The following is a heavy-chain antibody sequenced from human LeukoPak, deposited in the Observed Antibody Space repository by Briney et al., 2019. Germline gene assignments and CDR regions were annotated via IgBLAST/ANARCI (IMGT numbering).Heavy chain of an antibody. J-gene: IGHJ3*02. V-gene: IGHV4-39*07. Sequence: PSETLSLTCTVSGGSISSSSYYWGWIHQPPGKGLEWIGSIYYSGSTYYNPSLKSRVTISVDTSKNQFSLKLSSVTAADTAVYYCARDQSIAAADDAFDIWGQGTMVTVSS. D-gene: IGHD6-13*01. CDR2: IYYSGST. CDR3: ARDQSIAAADDAFDI. CDR1: GGSISSSSYY.